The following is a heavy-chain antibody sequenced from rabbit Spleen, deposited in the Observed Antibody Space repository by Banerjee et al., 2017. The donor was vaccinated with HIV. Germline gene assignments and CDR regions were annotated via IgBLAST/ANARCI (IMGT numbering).Heavy chain of an antibody. CDR1: GLDFSSSYW. Sequence: QEQLEESGGDLVKPEGSLTLTCTASGLDFSSSYWMSWVRQAPGKGLEWIGCINAGSSGSTYYASWAEGRFTISKTSSTTVTLQVTSLTAADTATYFCARGLVYGSVGGYVDLWGPGTLVTVS. D-gene: IGHD5-1*01. V-gene: IGHV1S45*01. J-gene: IGHJ4*01. CDR3: ARGLVYGSVGGYVDL. CDR2: INAGSSGST.